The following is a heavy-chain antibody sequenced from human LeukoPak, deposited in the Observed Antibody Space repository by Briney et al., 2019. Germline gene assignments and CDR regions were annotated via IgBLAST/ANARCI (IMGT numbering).Heavy chain of an antibody. CDR1: GFSLGTSGVG. V-gene: IGHV2-5*02. J-gene: IGHJ4*02. D-gene: IGHD4-11*01. CDR3: AHRPQSTVTTVDYFDY. CDR2: IYWDDIK. Sequence: ESGPTLVNPTQTLTLTCTFSGFSLGTSGVGVGWIRQPPGKALEWLALIYWDDIKRYSPSLRSRLTITKDTSKNQVVLTMTNMDPVDTATYYCAHRPQSTVTTVDYFDYWGQGTLVTVSS.